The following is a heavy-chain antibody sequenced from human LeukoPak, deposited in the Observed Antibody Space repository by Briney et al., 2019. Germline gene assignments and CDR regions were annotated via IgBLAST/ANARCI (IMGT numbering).Heavy chain of an antibody. CDR1: GGSISSGGYY. CDR2: IYYSGST. J-gene: IGHJ5*02. CDR3: ARGEPPEIATIVNWLDP. Sequence: SQTLSLTSTVSGGSISSGGYYWSWIRQHPGKGLEWIGYIYYSGSTYYNPSLKSRVTISVDTSKNQFSLKLRSVTAADTAVYYCARGEPPEIATIVNWLDPWGQGTLVTVSS. V-gene: IGHV4-31*03. D-gene: IGHD5-24*01.